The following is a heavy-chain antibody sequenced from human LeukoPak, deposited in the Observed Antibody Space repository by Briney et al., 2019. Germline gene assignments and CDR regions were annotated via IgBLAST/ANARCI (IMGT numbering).Heavy chain of an antibody. Sequence: SETLSLTCSVSGDSVSRSDSYWDWIRQPPGKGLEWIGTIYYSGRTYYSPSLKSRVTMSVDPSNNQFSLNLRSVTAADTAVYYCGRRRYYDGSGYLEWGQGTLLSASS. V-gene: IGHV4-39*01. D-gene: IGHD3-22*01. CDR1: GDSVSRSDSY. J-gene: IGHJ1*01. CDR2: IYYSGRT. CDR3: GRRRYYDGSGYLE.